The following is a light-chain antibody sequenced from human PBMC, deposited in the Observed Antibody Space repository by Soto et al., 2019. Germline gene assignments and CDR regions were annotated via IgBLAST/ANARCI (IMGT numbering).Light chain of an antibody. CDR2: DAY. Sequence: ELVSTQSPVTLSLSPGESSTLSCRASQSFRGLLACYQQKPGQSPRLLIYDAYNRATGNPPRFSGSGAGTDFTLTISSLEPEDFAVYYCQQRSNWPLTFGQGTRLDNK. V-gene: IGKV3-11*01. CDR1: QSFRGL. J-gene: IGKJ5*01. CDR3: QQRSNWPLT.